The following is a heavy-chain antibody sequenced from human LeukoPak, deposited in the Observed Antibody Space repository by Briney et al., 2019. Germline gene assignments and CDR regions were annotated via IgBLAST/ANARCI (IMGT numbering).Heavy chain of an antibody. D-gene: IGHD2-2*01. CDR2: ISYDGSNK. CDR3: AKDLRYCSSTSCSTYFDY. J-gene: IGHJ4*02. V-gene: IGHV3-30*18. CDR1: GFSFGNYA. Sequence: GGSLRLSCATSGFSFGNYAMNWVRQAPGKGLEWVAVISYDGSNKYYADSVKGRFTISRDNSKNTLYLQMNSLRAEDTAVYYCAKDLRYCSSTSCSTYFDYWGQGTLVTVSS.